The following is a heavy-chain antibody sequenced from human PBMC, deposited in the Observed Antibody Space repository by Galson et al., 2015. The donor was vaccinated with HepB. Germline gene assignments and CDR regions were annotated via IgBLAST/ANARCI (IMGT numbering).Heavy chain of an antibody. D-gene: IGHD6-19*01. CDR3: AGYSSAWASFDF. CDR2: INHSGST. Sequence: VYGGSFRGNYWSWIRQPPRKGLEWIGEINHSGSTNYNPSLKSRVTMSLDTSKKQFSLKLSSVTAADTAVYYCAGYSSAWASFDFWGQGTLVTVSS. CDR1: GGSFRGNY. J-gene: IGHJ4*02. V-gene: IGHV4-34*01.